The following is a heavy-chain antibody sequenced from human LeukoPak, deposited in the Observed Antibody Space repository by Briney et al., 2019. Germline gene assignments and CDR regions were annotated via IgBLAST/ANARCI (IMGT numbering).Heavy chain of an antibody. CDR2: IRYDGSNK. J-gene: IGHJ4*02. D-gene: IGHD1-26*01. CDR1: GFTFSSYG. Sequence: SGGSLRLSCAASGFTFSSYGMHWVRQAPGKGLEWVAFIRYDGSNKYYADSVKGRFTISRDNSKNTLYLQMNSLRAEDTAVYYCAKFPGSRELRPTGYWGQGTLVTVSS. CDR3: AKFPGSRELRPTGY. V-gene: IGHV3-30*02.